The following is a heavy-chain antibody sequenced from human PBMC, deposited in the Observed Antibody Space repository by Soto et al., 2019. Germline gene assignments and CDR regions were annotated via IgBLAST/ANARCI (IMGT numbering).Heavy chain of an antibody. CDR2: INHSGST. CDR3: VRDSAYFDS. Sequence: SETLSLTCAVYGGSFSGYYWSWIRQPPGKGLEWIGEINHSGSTNYNPSLKSRVSISMDTSKNQFSLNLDSVTAADTAVYFCVRDSAYFDSWGQGTLVTVSS. CDR1: GGSFSGYY. V-gene: IGHV4-34*01. J-gene: IGHJ4*02.